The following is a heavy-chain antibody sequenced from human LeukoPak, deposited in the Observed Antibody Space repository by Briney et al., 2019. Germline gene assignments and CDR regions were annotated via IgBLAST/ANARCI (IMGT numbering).Heavy chain of an antibody. J-gene: IGHJ3*02. CDR3: ARHKPKLLWFGELLSAFDI. CDR2: IYYSGST. D-gene: IGHD3-10*01. Sequence: SETLSLTCAVYGGSFSGYYWGWIRQPPGKGLEWIGSIYYSGSTYYNPSLKSRVTISVDTSKNQFSLKLSSVTAADTAVYYCARHKPKLLWFGELLSAFDIWGQGTMVTVSS. CDR1: GGSFSGYY. V-gene: IGHV4-39*01.